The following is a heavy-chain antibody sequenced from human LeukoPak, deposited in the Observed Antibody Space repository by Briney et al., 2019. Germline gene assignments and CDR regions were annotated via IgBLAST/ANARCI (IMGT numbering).Heavy chain of an antibody. Sequence: ASVKVSCKASGDTFISYGISWVRQAPGQGLEWMGWISANNANTNYAQKLQSRVTMTTDTSTSTAYMELRSLRSDDTAVYYCASHKYCSSTSCYAFDIWGQGTMVTVSS. V-gene: IGHV1-18*01. D-gene: IGHD2-2*01. CDR1: GDTFISYG. CDR2: ISANNANT. J-gene: IGHJ3*02. CDR3: ASHKYCSSTSCYAFDI.